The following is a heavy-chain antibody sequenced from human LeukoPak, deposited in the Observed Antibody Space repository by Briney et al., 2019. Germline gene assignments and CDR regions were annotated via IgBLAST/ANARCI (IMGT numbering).Heavy chain of an antibody. J-gene: IGHJ4*02. CDR2: MNPNSGNT. D-gene: IGHD3-3*01. Sequence: GASVKVSCKASGYTFTSYDINWVRQATGQGLEWMGWMNPNSGNTGYAQKFQGRVTMTRDTSISTAYMELSSLRSEDTAAYYCARVTPDFWSGYRNYWGQGTLVTVSS. CDR1: GYTFTSYD. CDR3: ARVTPDFWSGYRNY. V-gene: IGHV1-8*01.